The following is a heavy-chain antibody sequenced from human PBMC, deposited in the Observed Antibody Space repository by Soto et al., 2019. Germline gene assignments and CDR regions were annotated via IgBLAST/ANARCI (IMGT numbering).Heavy chain of an antibody. Sequence: RGEYLKISCKGSGYSFANYWIGWVRQMPGKGLEWMGIIYPGDSDTKYSPSFQGQVTISADKSISTAYLQWSSLKASDTAIYYCARYAVDHDAGKWFDPWGQGTLVTVSA. CDR2: IYPGDSDT. V-gene: IGHV5-51*01. CDR3: ARYAVDHDAGKWFDP. J-gene: IGHJ5*02. CDR1: GYSFANYW. D-gene: IGHD2-2*01.